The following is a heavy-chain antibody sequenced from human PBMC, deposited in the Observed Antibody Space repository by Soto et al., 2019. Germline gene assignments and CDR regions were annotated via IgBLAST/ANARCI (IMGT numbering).Heavy chain of an antibody. CDR1: GYSFTSYW. D-gene: IGHD6-13*01. Sequence: GESLKISCKGSGYSFTSYWIGWVRHMPGTGLEWMGIIYPRDSDTRYSPSFQDQVTMSVDKSIGTAYLQWSSLKASDTAMYYCVGHSGKIESSVGPRSSDYSGPGTLVTVSS. CDR3: VGHSGKIESSVGPRSSDY. J-gene: IGHJ4*02. V-gene: IGHV5-51*01. CDR2: IYPRDSDT.